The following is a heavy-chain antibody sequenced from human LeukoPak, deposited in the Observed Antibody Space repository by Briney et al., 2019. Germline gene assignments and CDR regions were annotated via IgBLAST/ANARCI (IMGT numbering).Heavy chain of an antibody. Sequence: PSETLSLTCTVSGGSISSSSYYWGWIRQPPGKGLEWIGSIYYSGSTYYNPSLKSRVTISVDTSKNQFSLKLSSVTAADTAVYYCARVTRPFSFDYWGQGTLVTVSS. V-gene: IGHV4-39*07. D-gene: IGHD6-6*01. J-gene: IGHJ4*02. CDR1: GGSISSSSYY. CDR2: IYYSGST. CDR3: ARVTRPFSFDY.